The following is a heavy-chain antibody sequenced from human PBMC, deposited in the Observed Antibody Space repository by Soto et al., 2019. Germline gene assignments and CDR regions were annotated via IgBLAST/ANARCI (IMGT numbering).Heavy chain of an antibody. D-gene: IGHD4-17*01. CDR3: AKRGAQFGYGDYFDY. Sequence: PSETLSLTCTVSGGSFKSGSYSWSWVRQPPGKGLEWIGYVYHTGRTSYNPSLKSRVSISMDTSKNQFSLNLDSVTAADTAVYYCAKRGAQFGYGDYFDYWGQGTLVTVSS. J-gene: IGHJ4*02. CDR2: VYHTGRT. CDR1: GGSFKSGSYS. V-gene: IGHV4-61*01.